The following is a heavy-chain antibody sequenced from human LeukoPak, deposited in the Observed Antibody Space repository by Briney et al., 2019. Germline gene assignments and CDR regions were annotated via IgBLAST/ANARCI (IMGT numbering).Heavy chain of an antibody. CDR2: ISSSSSYT. J-gene: IGHJ6*02. CDR3: ARDEGDSSSWYYYYYGMDV. CDR1: GFTFSDYY. Sequence: PGGSLRLSCAASGFTFSDYYMSWIRQAPGKGLEWVSYISSSSSYTNYADSVKGRFTISRDNAKNSLYLQMNSLRAEDTAVYYCARDEGDSSSWYYYYYGMDVWGQGTTVTVSS. D-gene: IGHD6-13*01. V-gene: IGHV3-11*06.